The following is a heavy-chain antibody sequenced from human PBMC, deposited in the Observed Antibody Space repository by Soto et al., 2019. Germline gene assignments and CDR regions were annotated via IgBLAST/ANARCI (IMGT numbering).Heavy chain of an antibody. D-gene: IGHD6-13*01. Sequence: QVQLQQWGAGLLKPSETLSLTCAVYGGSFSGYYWSWIRQPPGKGLEWIGEINHSGSTNYNPSLKSRVIIAVDTSKNQFSLKLSSVTAADTAVYYCARYSSSWYFDYFDYWGQGTLVTVSS. CDR2: INHSGST. J-gene: IGHJ4*02. CDR3: ARYSSSWYFDYFDY. CDR1: GGSFSGYY. V-gene: IGHV4-34*01.